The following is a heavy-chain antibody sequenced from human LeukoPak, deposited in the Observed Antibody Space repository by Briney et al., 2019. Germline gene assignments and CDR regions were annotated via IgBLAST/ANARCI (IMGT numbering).Heavy chain of an antibody. Sequence: GGSLRLSCAASGFTVSSNYMSWVRQAPGKGLEWVSVIYSGGSTYYAASVKGRFTISRDNSKNTLYLQMGSLRAEDMAVYYCARDDRGFWGQGTLVTVSS. CDR2: IYSGGST. CDR3: ARDDRGF. J-gene: IGHJ4*02. V-gene: IGHV3-53*05. CDR1: GFTVSSNY.